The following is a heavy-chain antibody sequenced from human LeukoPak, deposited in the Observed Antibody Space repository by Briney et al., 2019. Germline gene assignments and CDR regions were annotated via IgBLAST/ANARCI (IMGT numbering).Heavy chain of an antibody. D-gene: IGHD5-18*01. Sequence: SETLSLTCTVSGGSISSYYWSWIRQPPGKGLEWIGYIYYSGSTNYNPSLKSRVTISVDTSKNQFSLKLSSVTAADTAVYYCARGGYSYGYPRYYYGMDVWGQGTTVTVSS. CDR1: GGSISSYY. V-gene: IGHV4-59*01. CDR2: IYYSGST. J-gene: IGHJ6*02. CDR3: ARGGYSYGYPRYYYGMDV.